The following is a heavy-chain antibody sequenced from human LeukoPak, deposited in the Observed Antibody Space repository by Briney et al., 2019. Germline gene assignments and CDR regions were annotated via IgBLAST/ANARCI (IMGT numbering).Heavy chain of an antibody. Sequence: SETLSLTCTVSVGSISSSSYFWGWIRQPPGKWLECIGSVYYSGSTYYNPSLKSRVTISVDTSKNQFSLKLSSVTAADTAVYYCASQKDGYPFDYWGQGTLVTVSS. CDR3: ASQKDGYPFDY. J-gene: IGHJ4*02. V-gene: IGHV4-39*01. D-gene: IGHD5-24*01. CDR2: VYYSGST. CDR1: VGSISSSSYF.